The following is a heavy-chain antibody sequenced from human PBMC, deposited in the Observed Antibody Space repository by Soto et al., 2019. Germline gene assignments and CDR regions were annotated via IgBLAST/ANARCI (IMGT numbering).Heavy chain of an antibody. Sequence: SVKVSCKASGGTFSSYAISWVRQAPGQGLEWMGGIIPIFGTASYAQKFQGRVTSTADESTSTAYMELSSLRSEDTAVYYCARELDGMLDYYYGMDVWGQGTTVTVSS. D-gene: IGHD2-8*01. V-gene: IGHV1-69*13. CDR3: ARELDGMLDYYYGMDV. CDR1: GGTFSSYA. CDR2: IIPIFGTA. J-gene: IGHJ6*02.